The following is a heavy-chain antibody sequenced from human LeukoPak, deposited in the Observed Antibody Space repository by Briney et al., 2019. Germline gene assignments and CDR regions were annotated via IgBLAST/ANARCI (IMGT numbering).Heavy chain of an antibody. Sequence: PSETLSLTCTVSGGSTSSYYWSWIRQPPGRGLEWIGYIYDSGSTNYNPSLKSRVTISVDTSKNQFSLKLSSVTAADTAVYYCARAVRDYGESASYYYYYMDVWGKGTTVTISS. D-gene: IGHD4-17*01. CDR1: GGSTSSYY. J-gene: IGHJ6*03. CDR3: ARAVRDYGESASYYYYYMDV. V-gene: IGHV4-59*01. CDR2: IYDSGST.